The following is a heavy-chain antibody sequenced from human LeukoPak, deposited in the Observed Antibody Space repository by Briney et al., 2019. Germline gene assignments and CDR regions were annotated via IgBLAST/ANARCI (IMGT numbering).Heavy chain of an antibody. CDR1: GFTFSSYG. D-gene: IGHD4-11*01. CDR2: ISYDGSNK. J-gene: IGHJ4*02. Sequence: GGSLRLSCAASGFTFSSYGMHWVRQAPGKGLEWVAVISYDGSNKYYADSVKGRFTIPRDNSKNTLYLQMNSLRAEDTAVYYCAKDLSNYSFDYWGQGTLVAVSS. CDR3: AKDLSNYSFDY. V-gene: IGHV3-30*18.